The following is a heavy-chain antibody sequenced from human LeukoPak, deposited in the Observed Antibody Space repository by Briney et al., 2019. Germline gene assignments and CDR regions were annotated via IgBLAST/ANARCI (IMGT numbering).Heavy chain of an antibody. Sequence: PGGSLRLSCAASGFTFSSYAMHWVRQAPGKGLEWVAVISYDGSNKYYADSVKGRSTISRDNSKNTLYLQMNSLRAEDTAVYYCARRGYDILTGYHYYFDYWGQGTLVTVSS. J-gene: IGHJ4*02. V-gene: IGHV3-30-3*01. CDR1: GFTFSSYA. CDR3: ARRGYDILTGYHYYFDY. D-gene: IGHD3-9*01. CDR2: ISYDGSNK.